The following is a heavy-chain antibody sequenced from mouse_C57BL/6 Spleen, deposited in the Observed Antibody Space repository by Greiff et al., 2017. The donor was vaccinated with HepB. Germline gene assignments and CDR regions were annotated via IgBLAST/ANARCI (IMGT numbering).Heavy chain of an antibody. CDR3: TKEGPLYYDYDGGFAY. CDR1: GFTFSSYA. D-gene: IGHD2-4*01. Sequence: DVQLVESGEGLVKPGGSLKLSCAASGFTFSSYAMYWVRQTPEKRLEWVAYISSGGDYIYYADTVKGRFTISRDNARNTLYLQMSSLKSEDTAMYYCTKEGPLYYDYDGGFAYWGQGTLVTVSA. J-gene: IGHJ3*01. V-gene: IGHV5-9-1*02. CDR2: ISSGGDYI.